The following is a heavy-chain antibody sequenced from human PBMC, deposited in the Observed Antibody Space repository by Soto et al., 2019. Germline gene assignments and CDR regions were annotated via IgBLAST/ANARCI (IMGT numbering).Heavy chain of an antibody. D-gene: IGHD3-10*01. Sequence: SETLSFTCTVSGGSIISYYLHWIRQPPGKGLEWIGSVHYSGSTNYNPSLKSQVTISVDTSKNQFSLKLRSVTTADTAVYYCARDLMSGLGAIGYWGHGTLVTVSS. CDR3: ARDLMSGLGAIGY. V-gene: IGHV4-59*01. CDR1: GGSIISYY. J-gene: IGHJ4*03. CDR2: VHYSGST.